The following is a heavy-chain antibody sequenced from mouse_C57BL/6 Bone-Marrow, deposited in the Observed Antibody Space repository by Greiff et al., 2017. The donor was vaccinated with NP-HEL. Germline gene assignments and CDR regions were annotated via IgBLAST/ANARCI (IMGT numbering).Heavy chain of an antibody. CDR2: ISSGSSTI. Sequence: EVQLVESGGGLVKPGGSLKLSCAASGFTFSDYGMHWVRQAPEKGLEWVAYISSGSSTIYYADTVKGRFTISRDNAKNTLFLQMTSLRCEDTAMYYCARPRDYDLYYFDYWGKGTTLTVSS. CDR3: ARPRDYDLYYFDY. D-gene: IGHD2-4*01. CDR1: GFTFSDYG. V-gene: IGHV5-17*01. J-gene: IGHJ2*01.